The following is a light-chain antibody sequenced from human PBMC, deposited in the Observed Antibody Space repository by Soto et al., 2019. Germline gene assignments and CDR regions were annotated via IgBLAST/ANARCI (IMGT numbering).Light chain of an antibody. CDR1: SSDVGSYSL. CDR2: EGT. V-gene: IGLV2-23*01. J-gene: IGLJ2*01. Sequence: QSALTQPASVSGSPGQSITISCTGSSSDVGSYSLVSWYQHHPGKAPKLIIYEGTKRPSGVSYRFSASKSGNTASLTISGLQAEDEADYYCCSYADSTDTSVVFGGGTNVTVL. CDR3: CSYADSTDTSVV.